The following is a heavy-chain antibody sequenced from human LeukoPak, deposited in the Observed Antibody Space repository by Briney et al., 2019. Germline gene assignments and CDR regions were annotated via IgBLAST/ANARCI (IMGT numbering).Heavy chain of an antibody. CDR2: INPKHGGT. V-gene: IGHV1-2*02. D-gene: IGHD3-3*01. CDR1: GYTFTGYY. J-gene: IGHJ4*02. CDR3: ARPEGGYYTDFHS. Sequence: VKVSCKASGYTFTGYYMHWVRQAPGQGLEWMGWINPKHGGTHYAQKFQDRVSMTRDTSISTAYMELSRLKSDDTAVYYCARPEGGYYTDFHSWGQGTLVTVSS.